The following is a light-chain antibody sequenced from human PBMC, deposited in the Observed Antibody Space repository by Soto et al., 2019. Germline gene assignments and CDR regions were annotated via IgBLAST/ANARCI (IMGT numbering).Light chain of an antibody. CDR3: SSYTSTSTYV. CDR1: SDDVGDYNY. J-gene: IGLJ1*01. CDR2: DVI. V-gene: IGLV2-14*01. Sequence: QSALTQPASVSGSPGQSITISCTGTSDDVGDYNYVSWSQQHPGKAPKLMIYDVINRPSGVSNRFSGSKSGNTASLTISGLQAEDEADYYCSSYTSTSTYVFGTGTKVTAL.